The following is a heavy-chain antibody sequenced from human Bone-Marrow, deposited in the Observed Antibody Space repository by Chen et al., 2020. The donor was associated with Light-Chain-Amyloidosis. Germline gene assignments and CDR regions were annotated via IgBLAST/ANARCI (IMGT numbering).Heavy chain of an antibody. CDR2: INPNSDST. CDR3: ARGLHCSNTNCYLEFYYNAMDV. D-gene: IGHD2-2*01. V-gene: IGHV1-2*02. J-gene: IGHJ6*02. CDR1: GYTFTGYH. Sequence: QVQLVQSGAEVKKPGASVKVSCEASGYTFTGYHMHWVRQAPGQGLEWMGWINPNSDSTIYAQKFQGRVTMTRDTSISTVYVELSRLRSDDTAVYYCARGLHCSNTNCYLEFYYNAMDVWGQGTTVTVSS.